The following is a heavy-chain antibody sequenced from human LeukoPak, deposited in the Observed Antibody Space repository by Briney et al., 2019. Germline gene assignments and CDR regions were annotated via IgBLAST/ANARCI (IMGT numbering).Heavy chain of an antibody. D-gene: IGHD3-3*01. J-gene: IGHJ4*02. CDR1: GGTFSSYA. V-gene: IGHV1-69*04. CDR2: IIPILGIA. Sequence: SVKVSCKASGGTFSSYAISWVRQAPGHGLEWMGRIIPILGIANYAQKFQGRVTITADKSTSTAYMELSSLRSEDTAVYYCARHYDFWSGYFTQEDYFDYWGQGTLVTVSS. CDR3: ARHYDFWSGYFTQEDYFDY.